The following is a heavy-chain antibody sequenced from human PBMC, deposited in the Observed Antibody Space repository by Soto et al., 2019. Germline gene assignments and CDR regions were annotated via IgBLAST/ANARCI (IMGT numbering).Heavy chain of an antibody. CDR1: GYSFTDYH. J-gene: IGHJ6*02. D-gene: IGHD2-8*01. CDR3: ARGHSTDCSNGVCSFFYNHEMDV. V-gene: IGHV1-2*04. CDR2: INPKSGGT. Sequence: ASVKVSCKASGYSFTDYHIHRVRQAPGQGLEWLGRINPKSGGTSTAQKFQGWVTMTRDRSISTVCMELTRLRSDDTAVYFCARGHSTDCSNGVCSFFYNHEMDVWGQGTTVTVSS.